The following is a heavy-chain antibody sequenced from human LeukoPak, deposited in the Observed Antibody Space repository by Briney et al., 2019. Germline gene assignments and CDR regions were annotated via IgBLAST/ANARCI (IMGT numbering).Heavy chain of an antibody. CDR3: VRRSGSGRNPFHI. D-gene: IGHD3-10*01. V-gene: IGHV1-8*03. J-gene: IGHJ3*02. Sequence: ASVKVSCKASGYTFTTYDINWVRQATGQGLEWMGWINTNSGNTGYAQKFQGRVTITRSVSISTAYMELNSLRSEDTAVYYCVRRSGSGRNPFHIWGQGTIVTVSS. CDR1: GYTFTTYD. CDR2: INTNSGNT.